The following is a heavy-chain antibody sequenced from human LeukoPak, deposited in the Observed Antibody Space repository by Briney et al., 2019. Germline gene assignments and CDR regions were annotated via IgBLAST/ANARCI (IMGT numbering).Heavy chain of an antibody. CDR1: GFTFSSYW. J-gene: IGHJ4*02. Sequence: GGSLRLSCAASGFTFSSYWMGWVRQAPGKGLEWVSSIFPSGGEIHYADSVKGRFTIFRDNSKSTLTLQMNSLRAEDTAIYYCATYRQVLLPFESWGQGTLVTVSS. CDR3: ATYRQVLLPFES. D-gene: IGHD2-8*02. V-gene: IGHV3-23*01. CDR2: IFPSGGEI.